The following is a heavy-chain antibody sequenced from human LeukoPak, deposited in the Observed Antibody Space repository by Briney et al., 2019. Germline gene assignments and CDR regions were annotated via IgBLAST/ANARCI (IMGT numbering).Heavy chain of an antibody. D-gene: IGHD3-10*01. CDR1: GGSVTGGGYY. CDR2: IYYSGST. J-gene: IGHJ4*02. V-gene: IGHV4-31*03. Sequence: SETLSLTCSVSGGSVTGGGYYWSWIRQHPGKGLEWIGYIYYSGSTYYNPSLKSRVTISVDTSKNQFSLKLSSVTAADTAVYYCARLWFGELSGGYFDYWGQGTLVTVSS. CDR3: ARLWFGELSGGYFDY.